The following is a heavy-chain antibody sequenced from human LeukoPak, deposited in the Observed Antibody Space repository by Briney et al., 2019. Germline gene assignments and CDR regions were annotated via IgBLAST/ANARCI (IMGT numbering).Heavy chain of an antibody. CDR3: ARLLGYCSSTSCYAHAFDI. Sequence: PGGSLRLSCAASGFTFSSYAMSWVRQAPGKGLEWVSAISGSGGSTYYADSVEGRFTISRDNSKNTLYLQMNSLRAEDTAVYYCARLLGYCSSTSCYAHAFDIWGQGTMVTVSS. D-gene: IGHD2-2*01. V-gene: IGHV3-23*01. CDR1: GFTFSSYA. CDR2: ISGSGGST. J-gene: IGHJ3*02.